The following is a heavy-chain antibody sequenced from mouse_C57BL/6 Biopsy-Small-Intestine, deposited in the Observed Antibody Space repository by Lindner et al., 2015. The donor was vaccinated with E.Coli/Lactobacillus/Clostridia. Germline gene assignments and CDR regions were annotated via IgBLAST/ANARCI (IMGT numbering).Heavy chain of an antibody. CDR2: IVPVFGIT. V-gene: IGHV1-74*01. Sequence: SVKVSCKASGDTFSSYAFSWVRQAPGQGLEWMGRIVPVFGITTYAQKFQGRVTITADKVTSTAYMELTSLRSEDTAVYYCSRDWGDSKTIVDYWGQGTLVTVSS. J-gene: IGHJ4*01. D-gene: IGHD2-12*01. CDR3: SRDWGDSKTIVDY. CDR1: GDTFSSYA.